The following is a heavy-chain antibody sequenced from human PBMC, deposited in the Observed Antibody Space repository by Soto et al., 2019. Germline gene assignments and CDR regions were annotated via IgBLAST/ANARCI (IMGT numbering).Heavy chain of an antibody. J-gene: IGHJ4*02. CDR3: ARGGDNDDGSSCHYSAFLAC. CDR2: INQFGST. V-gene: IGHV4-34*01. D-gene: IGHD2-15*01. CDR1: GASLSGYS. Sequence: SFTGYGYGASLSGYSYTWIRQPPRKGLEWIGEINQFGSTNYNPSLKSRLTMSVDTSKNHFSLKLRSVTAADTAVYYCARGGDNDDGSSCHYSAFLACWGQGTRVTVSS.